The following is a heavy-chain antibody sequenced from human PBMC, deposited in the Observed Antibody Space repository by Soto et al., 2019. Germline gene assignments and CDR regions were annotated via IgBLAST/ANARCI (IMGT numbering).Heavy chain of an antibody. D-gene: IGHD6-13*01. CDR3: ARGAPYSSSWYLLRYCYYYGMDV. CDR2: ISYDGSNK. CDR1: GFTFSSYA. V-gene: IGHV3-30-3*01. J-gene: IGHJ6*02. Sequence: QVQLVESGGGVVQPGRSLRLSCAASGFTFSSYAMNWVRQAPGKGLEWVAVISYDGSNKYYADSVKGRFTISRDNSKNTLYLQMNSLRDEDTAVYYCARGAPYSSSWYLLRYCYYYGMDVWGQGTTVTVSS.